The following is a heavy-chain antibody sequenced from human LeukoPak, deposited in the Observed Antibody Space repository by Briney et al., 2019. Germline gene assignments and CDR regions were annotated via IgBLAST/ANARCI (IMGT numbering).Heavy chain of an antibody. CDR1: GFTFSSYS. D-gene: IGHD6-6*01. J-gene: IGHJ5*02. Sequence: GGSLRLSCAASGFTFSSYSMNWVRQAPGKGLEWVSSISSSSSYIYYADSVKGRFTISRDNAKNSLYLQMNSLRAEDTAVYYCARDSEEYSSSFDPWGQGTLVTVSS. CDR2: ISSSSSYI. CDR3: ARDSEEYSSSFDP. V-gene: IGHV3-21*01.